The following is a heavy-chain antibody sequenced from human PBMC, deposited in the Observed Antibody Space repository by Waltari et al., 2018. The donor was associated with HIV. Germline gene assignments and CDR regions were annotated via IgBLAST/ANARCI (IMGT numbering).Heavy chain of an antibody. Sequence: QLQQWGAGMVKTSGTLSLTCAVYSGSFSGAFWAWIRQTPGDGLQWLGDIDHGGAPTYNPSLRSRLTMSVDTSKNQFSLKLTSVTAADTAVYYCARKPVTSRVDWYFDLWGRGTLVTVSS. CDR1: SGSFSGAF. CDR2: IDHGGAP. V-gene: IGHV4-34*01. CDR3: ARKPVTSRVDWYFDL. J-gene: IGHJ2*01. D-gene: IGHD4-17*01.